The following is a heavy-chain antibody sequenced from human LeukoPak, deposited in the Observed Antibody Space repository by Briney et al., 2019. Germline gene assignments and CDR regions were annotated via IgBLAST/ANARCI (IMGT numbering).Heavy chain of an antibody. CDR3: AREGATAGSGYYFDY. J-gene: IGHJ4*02. CDR1: GFTFSSYW. CDR2: IKQDGSEK. Sequence: GGSLRLSCAASGFTFSSYWMSWVRQAPGKGLEWVANIKQDGSEKYYVVSVKGRFTISRDNAKNSLYLQMNSLRAEDTAVYYCAREGATAGSGYYFDYWGQGSLVTVSS. D-gene: IGHD6-13*01. V-gene: IGHV3-7*01.